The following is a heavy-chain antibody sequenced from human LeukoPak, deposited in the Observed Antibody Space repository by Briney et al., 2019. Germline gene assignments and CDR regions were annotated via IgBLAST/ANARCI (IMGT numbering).Heavy chain of an antibody. CDR2: IYHSGST. J-gene: IGHJ5*02. D-gene: IGHD6-13*01. V-gene: IGHV4-30-2*01. Sequence: SQTLSLTCTVSSGSISSGGYYWSWIRQPPGKGLEWIGYIYHSGSTYYNPSLKSQVTISVDRSKNQFSLKLSSVTAADTAVYYCARGGAAAVWWFDPWGQGTLVTVSS. CDR1: SGSISSGGYY. CDR3: ARGGAAAVWWFDP.